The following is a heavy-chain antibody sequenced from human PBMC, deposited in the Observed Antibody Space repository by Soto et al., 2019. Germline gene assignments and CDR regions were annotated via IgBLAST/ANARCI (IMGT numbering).Heavy chain of an antibody. J-gene: IGHJ6*02. D-gene: IGHD2-2*02. CDR3: ARELDIVVVPAAIYYYYYGMDV. CDR1: GFTFSSYW. Sequence: PGGSLRLSCAASGFTFSSYWMSWVRQAPGKGLEWVANIKQDGSEKYYVDSVKGRFTISRDNAKNSLYLQMNSLRAEDTAVYYCARELDIVVVPAAIYYYYYGMDVWGQGTKVTVSS. CDR2: IKQDGSEK. V-gene: IGHV3-7*03.